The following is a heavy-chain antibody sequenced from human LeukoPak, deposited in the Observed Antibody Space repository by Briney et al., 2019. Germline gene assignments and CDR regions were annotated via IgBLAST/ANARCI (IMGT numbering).Heavy chain of an antibody. CDR2: IKQDGSEK. CDR3: ARDGSSSGWYDYYYYYMDV. V-gene: IGHV3-7*01. Sequence: PGGSLRLSCAASGFTFSSYWMSWVRQAPGKGLEWVANIKQDGSEKYYVDSVKGRFTISRDYAKNSLYLQMNSLRAEDTAVYYCARDGSSSGWYDYYYYYMDVWGKGTTVTVSS. J-gene: IGHJ6*03. CDR1: GFTFSSYW. D-gene: IGHD6-19*01.